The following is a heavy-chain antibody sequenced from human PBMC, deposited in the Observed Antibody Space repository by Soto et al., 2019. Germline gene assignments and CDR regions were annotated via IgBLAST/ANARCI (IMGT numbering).Heavy chain of an antibody. CDR2: TSSSSTYT. CDR3: ARDQNIHSGSPLDY. J-gene: IGHJ4*02. V-gene: IGHV3-11*06. CDR1: GFTFSDYY. D-gene: IGHD1-26*01. Sequence: PGGSLRLSCAVSGFTFSDYYMSWIRQAPGKGLEWVSYTSSSSTYTNYADSVKGRFTISRDNAKKSMYLQMNSLRDEDTAVYYCARDQNIHSGSPLDYWGQGTLVTVSS.